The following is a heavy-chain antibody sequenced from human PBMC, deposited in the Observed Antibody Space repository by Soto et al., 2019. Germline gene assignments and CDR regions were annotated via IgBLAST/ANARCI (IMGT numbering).Heavy chain of an antibody. CDR1: GYRITSYW. CDR3: ARHERCSSPSCRYVDY. Sequence: EVQLVQSGAEVKKPGESLKISCKGFGYRITSYWIGWVRQVPGKGLEWMGIIYPGDSDTRYNPSLEGQVTLSADKSNNTAYLQWRSLKASDSAMYYCARHERCSSPSCRYVDYWGQGTPVIVSS. CDR2: IYPGDSDT. D-gene: IGHD2-2*01. V-gene: IGHV5-51*01. J-gene: IGHJ4*02.